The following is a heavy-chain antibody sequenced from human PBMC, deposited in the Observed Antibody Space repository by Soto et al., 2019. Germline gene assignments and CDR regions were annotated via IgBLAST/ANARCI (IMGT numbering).Heavy chain of an antibody. J-gene: IGHJ5*02. D-gene: IGHD6-19*01. CDR3: AKGTQWLEYNWFDP. Sequence: PGGSLRLSCAASGFTFSSYGMHWVRQAPGKGLEWVAVISYDGSNKYYADSVKGRFTISRDNSKNTLYLQMNSLRAEDTAVYYCAKGTQWLEYNWFDPWGQGTLVTVSS. V-gene: IGHV3-30*18. CDR2: ISYDGSNK. CDR1: GFTFSSYG.